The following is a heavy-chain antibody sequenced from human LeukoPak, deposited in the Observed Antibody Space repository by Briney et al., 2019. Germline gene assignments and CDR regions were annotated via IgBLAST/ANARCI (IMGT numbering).Heavy chain of an antibody. CDR2: VHYSGTT. J-gene: IGHJ4*02. V-gene: IGHV4-59*03. CDR3: AGGGQWLAFDY. Sequence: PSETLSLTCTVSGGSINTYYWSWIRQPPGKGLEWIGYVHYSGTTEYNPSLKSRVTISIDTSKNQFSLKLTSVTAADTAVYYCAGGGQWLAFDYWGQGTLVTDSS. CDR1: GGSINTYY. D-gene: IGHD6-19*01.